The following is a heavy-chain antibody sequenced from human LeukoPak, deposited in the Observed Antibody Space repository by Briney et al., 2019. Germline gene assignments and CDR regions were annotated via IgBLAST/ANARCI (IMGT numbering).Heavy chain of an antibody. D-gene: IGHD2-2*01. CDR2: ISSSSSYI. CDR1: GFTFSSYS. CDR3: ARMSYCSSTSCYDGAFDI. Sequence: GGSLRLSCAASGFTFSSYSMNWVRQAPGKGLEWVSSISSSSSYIYYADSVKGRFTISRGNAKNSLYLQMNSLRAEDTAVYYCARMSYCSSTSCYDGAFDIWGQGTMVTVSS. V-gene: IGHV3-21*01. J-gene: IGHJ3*02.